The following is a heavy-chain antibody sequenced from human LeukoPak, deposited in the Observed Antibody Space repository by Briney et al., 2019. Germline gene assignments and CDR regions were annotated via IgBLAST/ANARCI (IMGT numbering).Heavy chain of an antibody. Sequence: GGSLRLSCAASGFTFSTYTMYWVRHPPGKRLEWVSIIGSSGGGIHYADSVKGRFTISRDNSKNTLYLQMNSLRAEDTAVYYCARVGTYYYDSSGYYYRYWGQGTLVTVSS. D-gene: IGHD3-22*01. V-gene: IGHV3-23*01. CDR3: ARVGTYYYDSSGYYYRY. J-gene: IGHJ4*02. CDR2: IGSSGGGI. CDR1: GFTFSTYT.